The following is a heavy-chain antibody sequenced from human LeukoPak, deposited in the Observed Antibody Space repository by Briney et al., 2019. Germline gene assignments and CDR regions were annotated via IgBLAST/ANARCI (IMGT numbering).Heavy chain of an antibody. D-gene: IGHD3-16*01. Sequence: SETLSLTCTVSGDSISSGDYYWSWIRQPAGKGLEWIGRISSSGSTYYNPSLKSPVTVSVDTSKNQFSLKLSSVTAADTAVYYCARDSMITFGGTHYMDVWGKGTTVTVSS. CDR2: ISSSGST. J-gene: IGHJ6*03. CDR3: ARDSMITFGGTHYMDV. V-gene: IGHV4-61*02. CDR1: GDSISSGDYY.